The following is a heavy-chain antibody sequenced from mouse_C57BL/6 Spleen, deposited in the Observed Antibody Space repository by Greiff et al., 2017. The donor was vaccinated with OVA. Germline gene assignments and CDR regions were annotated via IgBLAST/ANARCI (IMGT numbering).Heavy chain of an antibody. D-gene: IGHD1-1*02. CDR1: GFSFNTYA. CDR3: VGGPHSAWFAY. Sequence: EVQRVESGGGLVQPKGSLKLSCAASGFSFNTYAMNWVRQAPGKGLEWVARIRSKSNNYATYYADSVKDRFTISRDDSESMLYLQMNNLKTEDTAVYYCVGGPHSAWFAYWGQGTLVTVSA. CDR2: IRSKSNNYAT. J-gene: IGHJ3*01. V-gene: IGHV10-1*01.